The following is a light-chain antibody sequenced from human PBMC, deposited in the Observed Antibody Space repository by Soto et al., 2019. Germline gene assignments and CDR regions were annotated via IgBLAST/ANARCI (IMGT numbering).Light chain of an antibody. CDR1: PSISTW. J-gene: IGKJ2*01. CDR2: DAS. Sequence: DIQMTQSPSTLSASVGDRATITCRASPSISTWLAWYQQKPWKAPKILIYDASSLQSGVPSRFSGHGSGTDFTLTISRLQPDDFAPYYGQQYNSYTTFGQGTKLEIK. CDR3: QQYNSYTT. V-gene: IGKV1-5*01.